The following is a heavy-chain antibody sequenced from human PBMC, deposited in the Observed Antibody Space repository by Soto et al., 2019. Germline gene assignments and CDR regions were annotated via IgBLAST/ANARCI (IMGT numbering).Heavy chain of an antibody. CDR3: ARGELRYYYFDY. J-gene: IGHJ4*02. CDR2: ISYDGSNK. V-gene: IGHV3-30*14. Sequence: GGSLRLSCAASGFTFSSYAMHWVRQAPGKGLEWVAVISYDGSNKYYADSVKGRFTISRDNSKNTLYLQMNSLRAEDTAVYYCARGELRYYYFDYWGQGTLVTVSS. D-gene: IGHD3-9*01. CDR1: GFTFSSYA.